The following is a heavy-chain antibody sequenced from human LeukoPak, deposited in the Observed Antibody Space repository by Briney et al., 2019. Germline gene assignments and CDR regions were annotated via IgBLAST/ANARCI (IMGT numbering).Heavy chain of an antibody. D-gene: IGHD1-20*01. V-gene: IGHV4-4*07. CDR2: IYTSGST. CDR3: AREGKNYNYYFDY. CDR1: DGSISSYY. J-gene: IGHJ4*02. Sequence: PSETLSLTCTVSDGSISSYYYTWIRQPAGKGLEWIGRIYTSGSTKYNPSLKSRVTMSVDTSKNQFSLKLSSVTAADTAVYYCAREGKNYNYYFDYRGQGTLVTVSS.